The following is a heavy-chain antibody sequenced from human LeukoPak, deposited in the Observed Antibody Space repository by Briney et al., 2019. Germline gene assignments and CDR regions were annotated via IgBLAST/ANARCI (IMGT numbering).Heavy chain of an antibody. J-gene: IGHJ6*02. V-gene: IGHV3-7*03. Sequence: GGSLRLSGAASGFTFSQYWMSWVRQAPGKGLEWVANIRQDGHENYYADSVKGRFTISRDNAKNSLYLQMSNLRAEDSAVYFCARGGGLDVWGQGATVTVSS. CDR1: GFTFSQYW. CDR2: IRQDGHEN. D-gene: IGHD3-16*01. CDR3: ARGGGLDV.